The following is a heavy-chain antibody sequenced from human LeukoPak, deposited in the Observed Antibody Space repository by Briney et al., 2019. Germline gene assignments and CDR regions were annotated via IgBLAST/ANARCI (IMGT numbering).Heavy chain of an antibody. V-gene: IGHV3-66*01. CDR1: GFSVSSNY. Sequence: GGSLRLSCAASGFSVSSNYMNWVRQAPGKGLEWVSVIYSGGTTYYADSVKGRFTISRDTSKNTLYLQLNSLRAEDTAVYFCARDGPLQLVRSDVFDLWGQGTMVTVSS. CDR3: ARDGPLQLVRSDVFDL. CDR2: IYSGGTT. D-gene: IGHD6-13*01. J-gene: IGHJ3*01.